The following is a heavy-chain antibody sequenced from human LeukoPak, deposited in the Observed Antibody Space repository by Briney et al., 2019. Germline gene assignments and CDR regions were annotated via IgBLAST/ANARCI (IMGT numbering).Heavy chain of an antibody. V-gene: IGHV4-59*01. CDR2: IYYSGST. Sequence: PSETLSLTCTVSGGSISSYYWSWIRQPPGKGLEWIGYIYYSGSTNYNPSLKSRVTISVDTSKNQFSLKLSSVTAADTAVFYCARTDCSGYFFFVYWGQGTLVTVSS. J-gene: IGHJ4*02. CDR1: GGSISSYY. D-gene: IGHD3-22*01. CDR3: ARTDCSGYFFFVY.